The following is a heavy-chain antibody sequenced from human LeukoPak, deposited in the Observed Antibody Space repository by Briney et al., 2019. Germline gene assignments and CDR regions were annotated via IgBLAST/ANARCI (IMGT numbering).Heavy chain of an antibody. CDR3: ARDRTPYYYGSGRYFDY. Sequence: PGGSLRLSCAASGFTFSSYSMNWVRQAPGKGLEWVSSISSSSSYIYYADSVKGRFTISRDNAKNSLYLQMNSLRAEDTAVYYCARDRTPYYYGSGRYFDYWGQGTLVTVSS. CDR2: ISSSSSYI. D-gene: IGHD3-10*01. J-gene: IGHJ4*02. V-gene: IGHV3-21*04. CDR1: GFTFSSYS.